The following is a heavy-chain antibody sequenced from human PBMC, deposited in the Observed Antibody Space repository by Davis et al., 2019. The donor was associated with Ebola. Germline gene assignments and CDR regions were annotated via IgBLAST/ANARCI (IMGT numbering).Heavy chain of an antibody. V-gene: IGHV3-23*01. CDR3: AKAYDFWRGFANYYYGMDV. Sequence: GESLKISCAASGFTFSSYAVSWVRQAPGRGLEWVSVISGSGGGRDYAESVKGRFTISRDNSKNTVYLQMNSLGAEDTAVYYCAKAYDFWRGFANYYYGMDVWGQGTTVSVSS. CDR1: GFTFSSYA. J-gene: IGHJ6*02. D-gene: IGHD3-3*01. CDR2: ISGSGGGR.